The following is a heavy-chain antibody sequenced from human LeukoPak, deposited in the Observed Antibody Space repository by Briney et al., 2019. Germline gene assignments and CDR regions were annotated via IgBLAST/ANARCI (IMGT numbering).Heavy chain of an antibody. CDR2: ISGSGGST. CDR1: GFTFSSYV. D-gene: IGHD4-17*01. V-gene: IGHV3-23*01. CDR3: AKTTVTTGYY. J-gene: IGHJ4*02. Sequence: PGGSLRLSCAASGFTFSSYVMNWVRQAPGKGLEWVSGISGSGGSTHYADSVKGRFTISRDNSIDTLYLQMSSLRAEDTAVYYCAKTTVTTGYYWGQGTLVTVSS.